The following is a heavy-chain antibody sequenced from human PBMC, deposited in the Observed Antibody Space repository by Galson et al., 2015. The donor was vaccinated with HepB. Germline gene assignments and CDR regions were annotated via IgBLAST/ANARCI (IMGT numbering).Heavy chain of an antibody. CDR1: GFYFSNAW. CDR2: IKSKTGGGTI. Sequence: RLSCAASGFYFSNAWMNWVRKAPGKGLEWIGRIKSKTGGGTIDYAAPVNGRFTITRDDSKTTLYLQMNSLKREDTAVYYCFTTYDFWSGWVWGQGTLVTVSS. CDR3: FTTYDFWSGWV. D-gene: IGHD3-3*01. J-gene: IGHJ1*01. V-gene: IGHV3-15*01.